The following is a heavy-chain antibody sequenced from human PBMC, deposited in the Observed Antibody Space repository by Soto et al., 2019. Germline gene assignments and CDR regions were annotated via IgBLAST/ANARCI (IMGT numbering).Heavy chain of an antibody. CDR2: ISSSGSTI. CDR3: AGDRYRSGPLDY. D-gene: IGHD5-18*01. V-gene: IGHV3-11*01. Sequence: GGSLRLSCAASGFTFSDYYMSWIRQAPGKGLEWVSYISSSGSTIYYAASVKGRFTISRDNAKNSLYLQMNSLRAEDTAVYYCAGDRYRSGPLDYWGQGTLVTVSS. CDR1: GFTFSDYY. J-gene: IGHJ4*02.